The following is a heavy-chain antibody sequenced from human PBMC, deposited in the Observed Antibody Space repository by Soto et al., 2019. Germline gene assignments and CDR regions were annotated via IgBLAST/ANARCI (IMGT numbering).Heavy chain of an antibody. CDR2: IIPILGIA. J-gene: IGHJ5*02. Sequence: QVQLVQSGAEVKKPGSSVKVSCKASGGTFSSYTISWVRQAHGQGLEWMGRIIPILGIANYAQKFQRRVTITADKSTSTAYMELSSLRSEDTAVYDCARHTDLSQQLVRLWFDPWGQGTLVTVSS. CDR1: GGTFSSYT. V-gene: IGHV1-69*02. CDR3: ARHTDLSQQLVRLWFDP. D-gene: IGHD6-13*01.